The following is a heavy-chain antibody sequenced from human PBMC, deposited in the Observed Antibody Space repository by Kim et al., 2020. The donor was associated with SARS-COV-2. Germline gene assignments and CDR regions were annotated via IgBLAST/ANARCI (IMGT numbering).Heavy chain of an antibody. Sequence: GGSLRLSCAASGFTFSSYAMHWVRQAPGKGLEWVAVISYDGSNKYYADSVKGRFTISRDNSKNTLYLQMNSLRAEDTAVYYCASETTVTIPYIWGQGTLVTVSS. J-gene: IGHJ4*02. D-gene: IGHD4-17*01. CDR3: ASETTVTIPYI. CDR1: GFTFSSYA. V-gene: IGHV3-30-3*01. CDR2: ISYDGSNK.